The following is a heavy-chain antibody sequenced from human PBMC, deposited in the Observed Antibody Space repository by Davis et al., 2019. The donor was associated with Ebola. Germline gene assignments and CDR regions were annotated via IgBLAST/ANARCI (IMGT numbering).Heavy chain of an antibody. CDR3: ARDAEESVLVVYAALLLDY. V-gene: IGHV3-7*01. D-gene: IGHD2-8*02. CDR2: IKQDGSEK. Sequence: GESLKISCAASGFTFSSYWMSWVRQAPGKGLEWVANIKQDGSEKYYVDSVKGRFTISRDNAKHSLYLQMNSLRAEDTAVYYCARDAEESVLVVYAALLLDYWGQGTLVTVSS. CDR1: GFTFSSYW. J-gene: IGHJ4*02.